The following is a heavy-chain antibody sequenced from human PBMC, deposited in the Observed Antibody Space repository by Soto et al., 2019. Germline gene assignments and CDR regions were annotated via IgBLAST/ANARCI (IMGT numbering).Heavy chain of an antibody. V-gene: IGHV4-59*01. D-gene: IGHD6-19*01. J-gene: IGHJ2*01. CDR2: IYHSGDT. Sequence: QVQLQESGPGLVKPSETRSLTCTGSGVAISSYYWSWIRQSPGKGLEWIGYIYHSGDTSYNPSLKSRIAMSVDTSNLQFSLNLTSVTAADTAVYCCARSGGWSWYFERWGRATLVTVSS. CDR1: GVAISSYY. CDR3: ARSGGWSWYFER.